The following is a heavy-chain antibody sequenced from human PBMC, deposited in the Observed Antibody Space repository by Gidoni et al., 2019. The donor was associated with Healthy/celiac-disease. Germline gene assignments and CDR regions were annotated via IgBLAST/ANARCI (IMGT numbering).Heavy chain of an antibody. CDR2: ISGSGGST. J-gene: IGHJ6*02. D-gene: IGHD3-3*01. Sequence: EVQLLESGGGLVQPGGSLRLSCAASGFTFSSYAMSWVRQAPGKGLAWVSAISGSGGSTYYADSVKGRFTISRDNSKNTLYLQMNSLRAEDTAVYYCAKDQAHYDFWKNDYYYGMDVWGQGTTVTVSS. CDR3: AKDQAHYDFWKNDYYYGMDV. CDR1: GFTFSSYA. V-gene: IGHV3-23*01.